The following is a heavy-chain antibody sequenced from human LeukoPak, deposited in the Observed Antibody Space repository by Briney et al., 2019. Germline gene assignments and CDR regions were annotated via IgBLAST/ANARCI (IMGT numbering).Heavy chain of an antibody. Sequence: SETLSLTCTVSGGSISSYYWSWIRQPPGKGLEWIGYIYYSGSTNYNPSLKSRVTISVDTSKNQFSLKLSSVTAADTAVYYCARVRVGAMYYFDYWGQGTLVTVSS. J-gene: IGHJ4*02. CDR3: ARVRVGAMYYFDY. D-gene: IGHD1-26*01. CDR1: GGSISSYY. V-gene: IGHV4-59*12. CDR2: IYYSGST.